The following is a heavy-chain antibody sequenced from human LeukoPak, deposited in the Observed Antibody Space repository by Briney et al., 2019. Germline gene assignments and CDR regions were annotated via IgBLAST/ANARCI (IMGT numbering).Heavy chain of an antibody. J-gene: IGHJ5*02. CDR1: GFTFSSYW. CDR2: INSDGSST. CDR3: ARGPQGAWFDP. Sequence: PGGSLRLSCEASGFTFSSYWMRWVRQAPGKGLVWVSRINSDGSSTNYADSVKGRFTISRDNAKNTLYLQMNSLRAEDTAVYYCARGPQGAWFDPWGQGTLVTVSS. V-gene: IGHV3-74*01.